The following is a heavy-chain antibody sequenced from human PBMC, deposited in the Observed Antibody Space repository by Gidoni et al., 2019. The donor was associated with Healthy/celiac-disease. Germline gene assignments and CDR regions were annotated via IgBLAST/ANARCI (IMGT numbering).Heavy chain of an antibody. J-gene: IGHJ4*02. D-gene: IGHD1-26*01. V-gene: IGHV1-8*01. Sequence: QVQLVQSGAEVQKPGASVKVSCKASGYTFTSYDINGVRQATGQGLEWMGMMNPNSGNTGYGQKFQGRGTMTRNNSISPAYMELSRLRSEDTAWYYCAREGLLEIDWGQGTLVTVSS. CDR3: AREGLLEID. CDR1: GYTFTSYD. CDR2: MNPNSGNT.